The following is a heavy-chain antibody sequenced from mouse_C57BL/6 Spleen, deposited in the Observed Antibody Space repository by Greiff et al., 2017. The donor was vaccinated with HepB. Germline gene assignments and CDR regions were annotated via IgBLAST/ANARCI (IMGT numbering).Heavy chain of an antibody. CDR1: GFTFSSYG. V-gene: IGHV5-6*01. CDR3: AREVTTVVATGWYFDV. Sequence: EVQGVESGGDLVKPGGSLKLSCAASGFTFSSYGMSWVRQTPDKRLEWVATISSGGSYTYYPDSVKGRFTISRDNAKNTLYLQMSSLKSEDTAMYYCAREVTTVVATGWYFDVWGTGTTVTVSS. J-gene: IGHJ1*03. CDR2: ISSGGSYT. D-gene: IGHD1-1*01.